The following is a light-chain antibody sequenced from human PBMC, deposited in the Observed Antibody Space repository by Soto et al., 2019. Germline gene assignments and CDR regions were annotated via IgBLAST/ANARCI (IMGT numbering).Light chain of an antibody. V-gene: IGLV2-11*01. CDR3: CSYAGSYTLV. Sequence: QSVLTQPASVSGSPGQSITISCTGTSSDVGSYNYVSWYQQHPGKAPKLMIYDVNKRPSGVPDRFSGSKSGNTASLTISGLQAEDEADYYCCSYAGSYTLVFGTGTKLTVL. J-gene: IGLJ1*01. CDR2: DVN. CDR1: SSDVGSYNY.